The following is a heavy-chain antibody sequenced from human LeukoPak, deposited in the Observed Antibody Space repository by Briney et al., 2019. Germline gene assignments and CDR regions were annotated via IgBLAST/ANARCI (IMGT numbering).Heavy chain of an antibody. D-gene: IGHD2-21*02. CDR2: IYSGGGT. CDR1: GFTLSSNY. J-gene: IGHJ4*02. CDR3: ATETDDY. V-gene: IGHV3-66*01. Sequence: RGSVRLSCAASGFTLSSNYMSWVRQAPGKGLEWVSVIYSGGGTYYADSVKGRFTISRDNSKNTVYLQMNSLRAEDTSVYYCATETDDYWGQGTLVTVSS.